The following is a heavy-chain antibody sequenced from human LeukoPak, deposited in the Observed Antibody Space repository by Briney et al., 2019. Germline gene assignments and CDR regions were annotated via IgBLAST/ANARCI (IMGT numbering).Heavy chain of an antibody. J-gene: IGHJ6*02. CDR1: GGFISISNYY. CDR3: ARELGYSYGHYYYYYGMDV. V-gene: IGHV4-39*02. D-gene: IGHD5-18*01. Sequence: SETLSLTCTVSGGFISISNYYWAWMRQPPGKGLEWIASINYSGSTYYNPSLRSRVTTSVDTSKNQFSLKVSSVTAADTAVYYCARELGYSYGHYYYYYGMDVWGQGTTVTVSS. CDR2: INYSGST.